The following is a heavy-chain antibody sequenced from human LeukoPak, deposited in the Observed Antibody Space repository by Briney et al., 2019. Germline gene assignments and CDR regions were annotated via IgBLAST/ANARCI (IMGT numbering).Heavy chain of an antibody. Sequence: ASVKVSCKASGYTFNSYGITWVRQAPGQGLEWMGWISGYNGNTNYAQKLQGRVTMTTDTSTSTAYMELRSLRSDDTAVYYCARVPRGDILTGLDYWGQGTLVTVSS. D-gene: IGHD3-9*01. J-gene: IGHJ4*02. CDR2: ISGYNGNT. V-gene: IGHV1-18*01. CDR3: ARVPRGDILTGLDY. CDR1: GYTFNSYG.